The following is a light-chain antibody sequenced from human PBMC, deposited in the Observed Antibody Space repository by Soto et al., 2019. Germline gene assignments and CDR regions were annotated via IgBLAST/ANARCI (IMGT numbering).Light chain of an antibody. CDR3: QRYGSSPTT. Sequence: EIVLTQSPGTLSLSSGDRATLSCRASQSVSSSYLAWYQQKPGQAPRLLIYGVSSRATGIPNRFSGSGSGTDFTLTINRLEPEDFAVYYCQRYGSSPTTFGQGTELEIK. CDR1: QSVSSSY. V-gene: IGKV3-20*01. J-gene: IGKJ2*01. CDR2: GVS.